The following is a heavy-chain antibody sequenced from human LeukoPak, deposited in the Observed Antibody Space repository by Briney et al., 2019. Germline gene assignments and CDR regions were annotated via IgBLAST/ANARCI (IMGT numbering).Heavy chain of an antibody. CDR2: ISSSTGYT. Sequence: KSGGSLRLSCAASGXTFSDYYVSWIRQAPGKGLEWLSYISSSTGYTNYADSVRGRFTISRDNAKNSLYLQMNSLRAEDTAVYYCARDLRDYYDSSGYSLPFAYWGQGTLVTVSS. CDR1: GXTFSDYY. V-gene: IGHV3-11*05. D-gene: IGHD3-22*01. J-gene: IGHJ4*02. CDR3: ARDLRDYYDSSGYSLPFAY.